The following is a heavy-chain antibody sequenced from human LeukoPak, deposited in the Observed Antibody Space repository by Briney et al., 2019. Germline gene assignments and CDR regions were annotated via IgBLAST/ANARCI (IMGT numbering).Heavy chain of an antibody. V-gene: IGHV1-2*06. D-gene: IGHD2-8*01. J-gene: IGHJ4*02. CDR2: INPNRATT. Sequence: ASVKVSCKASGYIFTDYYIHWMRQAPGQGLEWLGRINPNRATTNYAQKFQGRVTMTRDTSTTTAYLELTGLRPDDTALYYCARRFCTNGACYEVFDYWGQGTLVSVSS. CDR3: ARRFCTNGACYEVFDY. CDR1: GYIFTDYY.